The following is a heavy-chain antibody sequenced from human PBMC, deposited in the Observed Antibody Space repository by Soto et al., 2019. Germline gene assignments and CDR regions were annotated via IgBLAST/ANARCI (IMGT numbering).Heavy chain of an antibody. Sequence: QVHLVESGGGVVQPGRSLRLSCAASGFTFSSHGMHWIRQAPGKGLEWVAVIPYDGSHQYYADSVKGRFSISRDNSENTLYLQMNSLRAEDTAVYYCAKLRVLGWEVQESDYWGQGTLVSVSS. J-gene: IGHJ4*02. V-gene: IGHV3-30*18. D-gene: IGHD3-3*01. CDR2: IPYDGSHQ. CDR3: AKLRVLGWEVQESDY. CDR1: GFTFSSHG.